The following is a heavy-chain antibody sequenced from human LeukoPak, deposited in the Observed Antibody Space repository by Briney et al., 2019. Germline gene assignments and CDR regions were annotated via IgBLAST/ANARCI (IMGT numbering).Heavy chain of an antibody. J-gene: IGHJ3*02. CDR1: EFSFSSYG. CDR2: ISGSGDRT. Sequence: GGSLRLSCAASEFSFSSYGMSWVRQAPGKGPEWVSGISGSGDRTYYADSVKGRFAISRDNSKKTPDLQMNSLRDDDTAVYYCVREGPRGLAFDIWGQGTRVTVSS. V-gene: IGHV3-23*01. CDR3: VREGPRGLAFDI.